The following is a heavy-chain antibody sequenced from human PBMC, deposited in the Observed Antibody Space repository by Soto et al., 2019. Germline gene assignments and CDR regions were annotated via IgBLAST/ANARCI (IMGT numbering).Heavy chain of an antibody. Sequence: GASVKVSCKASGYTFTSYGISWVRQAPGQGLEWMGRIIPILGIANYAQKFQGRVTITADKSTSTAYMELSSLRSEDTAVYYCARVVEVLWFGDDYYYYYYMDVWGKGTTVTVSS. CDR1: GYTFTSYG. V-gene: IGHV1-69*04. D-gene: IGHD3-10*01. J-gene: IGHJ6*03. CDR3: ARVVEVLWFGDDYYYYYYMDV. CDR2: IIPILGIA.